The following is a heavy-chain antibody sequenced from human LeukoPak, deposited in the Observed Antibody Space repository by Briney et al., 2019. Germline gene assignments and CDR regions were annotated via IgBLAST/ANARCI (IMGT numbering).Heavy chain of an antibody. V-gene: IGHV4-61*02. CDR1: GGSISSGSYY. J-gene: IGHJ6*03. Sequence: PSETLSLTCTVSGGSISSGSYYWSWIRQPAGKGLEWIGRIYTSGSTNYNPSLKSRVTISVDTSKNQFSLKLSSVTAADTAVYYCARSTVTTDYMDVWGKGTTVTVSS. CDR3: ARSTVTTDYMDV. CDR2: IYTSGST. D-gene: IGHD4-11*01.